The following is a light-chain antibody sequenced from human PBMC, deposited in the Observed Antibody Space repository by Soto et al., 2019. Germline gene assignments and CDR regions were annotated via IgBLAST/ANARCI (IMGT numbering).Light chain of an antibody. CDR3: QQRSRCPLT. CDR2: DAS. CDR1: QSVSSS. J-gene: IGKJ4*01. V-gene: IGKV3-11*01. Sequence: EIVLTQSPATLSLSPGERATLSCRASQSVSSSLAWYQQKPGQAPRLLIYDASNRATVIPARFSGSGSGTDFTLTISSLEPEDFAVYYCQQRSRCPLTFGGGTKVEIK.